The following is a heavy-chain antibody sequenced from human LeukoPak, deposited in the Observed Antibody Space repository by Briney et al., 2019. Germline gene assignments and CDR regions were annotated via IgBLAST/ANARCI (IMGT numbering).Heavy chain of an antibody. D-gene: IGHD4/OR15-4a*01. V-gene: IGHV1-8*02. CDR3: ARERDRPWYYFDY. Sequence: ASVKVSCKASGYTFKNYDINWVRQATGQGLEWMGWMNPNSGNTGFAQKFQDRVSMTRDTSINTAYMELTSLRSGDTAVYYCARERDRPWYYFDYWGQGTLVTVSS. CDR2: MNPNSGNT. J-gene: IGHJ4*02. CDR1: GYTFKNYD.